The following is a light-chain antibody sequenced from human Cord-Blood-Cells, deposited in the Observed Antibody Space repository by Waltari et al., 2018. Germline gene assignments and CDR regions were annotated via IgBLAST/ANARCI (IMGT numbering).Light chain of an antibody. CDR2: EVS. CDR1: GSDVGGYNY. CDR3: SSYTSSSTLV. J-gene: IGLJ1*01. Sequence: QSALTQPASVSGSPGQSITISCTGTGSDVGGYNYVSWYQQHPGKAPKLMIYEVSNGPSGVSNRFSGSKSGNTASLTISGLQAEDEADYYCSSYTSSSTLVFGTGTKVTVL. V-gene: IGLV2-14*01.